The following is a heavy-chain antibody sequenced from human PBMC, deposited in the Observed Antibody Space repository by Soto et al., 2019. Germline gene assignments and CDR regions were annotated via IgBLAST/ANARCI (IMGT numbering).Heavy chain of an antibody. D-gene: IGHD6-13*01. CDR3: ARGLSAGKGSPPDF. Sequence: PGGSLRLACAASGFTFSTFSMRWVRHAPGKGLDWVSAISGSGGSTYSADSVKGRFTISRDNSKNTLYLQMSSLRAEDTAVYYCARGLSAGKGSPPDFWGQGALVTVSS. CDR2: ISGSGGST. V-gene: IGHV3-23*01. J-gene: IGHJ4*02. CDR1: GFTFSTFS.